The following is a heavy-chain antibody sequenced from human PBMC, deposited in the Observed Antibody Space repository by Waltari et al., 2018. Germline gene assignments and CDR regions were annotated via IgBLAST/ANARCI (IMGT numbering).Heavy chain of an antibody. CDR2: INHSGST. V-gene: IGHV4-34*01. Sequence: QVQLQQWGAGLLKPSETLSLTCAVYGGSFSGYYWSWIRQPPGKGLEWIGEINHSGSTNYNPALKSRVTISVDTSKNQFSLKLSSVTAADTAVYYCARTPQGRYYDFWSGYSPPRDYYYYYGMDVWGQGTTVTVSS. D-gene: IGHD3-3*01. J-gene: IGHJ6*02. CDR1: GGSFSGYY. CDR3: ARTPQGRYYDFWSGYSPPRDYYYYYGMDV.